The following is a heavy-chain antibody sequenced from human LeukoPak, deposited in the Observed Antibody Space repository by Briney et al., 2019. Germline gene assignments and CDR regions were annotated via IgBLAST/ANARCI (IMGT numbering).Heavy chain of an antibody. CDR2: INHSGST. D-gene: IGHD4-17*01. CDR1: GGSFSGYY. J-gene: IGHJ3*02. V-gene: IGHV4-34*01. CDR3: ARAPYGDYDSAFDI. Sequence: SETLSLTCAVYGGSFSGYYWSWIRQPPGKGLEWIGEINHSGSTNYNPSLKSRVTISVDTSKNQSSLKLSSVTAADTAVYYCARAPYGDYDSAFDIWGQGTMVTVSS.